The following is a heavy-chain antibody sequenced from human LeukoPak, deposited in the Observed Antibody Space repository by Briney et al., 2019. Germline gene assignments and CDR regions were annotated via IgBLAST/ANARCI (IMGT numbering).Heavy chain of an antibody. J-gene: IGHJ5*02. V-gene: IGHV1-69*13. CDR2: IIPIFGTA. CDR3: ARDMGDTAMVNNWFDP. D-gene: IGHD5-18*01. Sequence: ASVTVSCTASGGTFSSYAISWVRQAPGQGLEWMGGIIPIFGTANYAQKFQGRVTITADESTSTAYMELSSLRSEDTAVYYCARDMGDTAMVNNWFDPWGQGTLVTVSS. CDR1: GGTFSSYA.